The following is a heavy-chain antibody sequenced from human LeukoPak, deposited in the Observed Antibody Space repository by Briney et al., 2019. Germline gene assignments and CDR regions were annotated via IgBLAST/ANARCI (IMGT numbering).Heavy chain of an antibody. J-gene: IGHJ4*02. D-gene: IGHD6-19*01. CDR2: IYYSGST. Sequence: ASETLSLTCTVSGGSISSYYWSWIRQPPGKGLEWVGYIYYSGSTNYNPSLKSRVTISVDTSKNQFSLKLSSVTAADTAVYYCARHPGLFSSGFDYWGQGTLVTVSS. CDR1: GGSISSYY. CDR3: ARHPGLFSSGFDY. V-gene: IGHV4-59*08.